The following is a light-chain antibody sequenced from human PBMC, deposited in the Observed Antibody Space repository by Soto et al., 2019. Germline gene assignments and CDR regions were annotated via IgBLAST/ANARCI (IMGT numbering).Light chain of an antibody. CDR3: VRCDSSTSMWT. Sequence: EMVWTQSPGTLSLSPGERATLSCRTSQSVNSRYLAWYQHKPGQAPSLLIYGASNRSTGIPDRFSGSASGTDFTLTISRLEPEDFAVYDCVRCDSSTSMWTFGQGTKVDI. CDR2: GAS. J-gene: IGKJ1*01. CDR1: QSVNSRY. V-gene: IGKV3-20*01.